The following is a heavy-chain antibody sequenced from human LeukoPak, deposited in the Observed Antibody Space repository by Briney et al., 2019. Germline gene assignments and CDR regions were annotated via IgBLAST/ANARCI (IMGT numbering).Heavy chain of an antibody. CDR2: IYYSGST. CDR3: ARSVGASGSYYGWFDP. J-gene: IGHJ5*02. V-gene: IGHV4-59*01. Sequence: SETLSLTCTVSGGSISSYYWSRLRQPPGKGLEWIGYIYYSGSTNYNPSLKSRVTISVDTSKNQFSLKLSSVTAADTAVYYCARSVGASGSYYGWFDPWGQGTLVTVSS. CDR1: GGSISSYY. D-gene: IGHD1-26*01.